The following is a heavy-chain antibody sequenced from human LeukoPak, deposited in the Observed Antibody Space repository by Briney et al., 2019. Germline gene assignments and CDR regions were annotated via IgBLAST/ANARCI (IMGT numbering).Heavy chain of an antibody. CDR3: AIGGPGTTFDS. J-gene: IGHJ4*02. Sequence: GGSLRLPCAASGFTVSNYYMSWVRQAPGKGLQWVSVIYTGGSTYYADSVKGRFTISRDNSKNTLYLQMNSLRAEDTAVYYCAIGGPGTTFDSWGQGTLVTVSS. CDR1: GFTVSNYY. V-gene: IGHV3-66*01. CDR2: IYTGGST. D-gene: IGHD1-14*01.